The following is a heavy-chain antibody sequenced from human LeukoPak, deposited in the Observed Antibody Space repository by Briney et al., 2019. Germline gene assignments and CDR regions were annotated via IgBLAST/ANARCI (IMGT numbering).Heavy chain of an antibody. D-gene: IGHD5-18*01. CDR2: IKQDGSEK. CDR3: ARSDTAMYGFDY. J-gene: IGHJ4*02. V-gene: IGHV3-7*04. Sequence: VANIKQDGSEKYYVDSVKGRFTISRDNAKNSLYLQMNSLRAEDAAVYYCARSDTAMYGFDYWGQGTLVTVSS.